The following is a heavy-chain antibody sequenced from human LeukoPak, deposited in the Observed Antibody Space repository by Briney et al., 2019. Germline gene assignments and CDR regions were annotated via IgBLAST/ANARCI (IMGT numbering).Heavy chain of an antibody. Sequence: GASVKVSCKASGYTFSNFDINWVRQAAGQGLEWMGWMNPNSGDAGYADKFQGRVTMTSDTSISTAYMELSSLRSEDTAIYYCARGPLGPPNIVYESGTYNWYDPWGQGTLVTVSS. J-gene: IGHJ5*02. CDR2: MNPNSGDA. CDR1: GYTFSNFD. V-gene: IGHV1-8*01. CDR3: ARGPLGPPNIVYESGTYNWYDP. D-gene: IGHD3-10*01.